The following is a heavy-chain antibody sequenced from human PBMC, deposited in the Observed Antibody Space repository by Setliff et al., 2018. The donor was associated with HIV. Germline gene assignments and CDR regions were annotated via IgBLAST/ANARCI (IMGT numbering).Heavy chain of an antibody. Sequence: SETLSLTCIVSGGSINSTSYYWGWIRQPPGQGPEWIGTIYYSGDTFYNTSLKTRITISVDTSKNHLSLKVSSLTAADTAVYYCARAPYYDYRGLAVYYFDYWGQGTLVTVSS. V-gene: IGHV4-39*07. CDR3: ARAPYYDYRGLAVYYFDY. CDR2: IYYSGDT. J-gene: IGHJ4*02. D-gene: IGHD3-22*01. CDR1: GGSINSTSYY.